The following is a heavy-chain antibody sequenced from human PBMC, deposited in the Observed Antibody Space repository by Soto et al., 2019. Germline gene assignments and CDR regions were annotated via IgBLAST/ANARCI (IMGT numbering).Heavy chain of an antibody. CDR1: GGSISSGGYY. V-gene: IGHV4-31*03. D-gene: IGHD2-15*01. Sequence: SETLSLTCTVSGGSISSGGYYWSWIRQHPGKGLEWIGYIYYSGSTYYNPSLKSRVTISVDTSKNQFSLKLSSVTAADTAVYYCAREYCSGGTCWYYFDYWGQGTPVAVSS. CDR2: IYYSGST. J-gene: IGHJ4*02. CDR3: AREYCSGGTCWYYFDY.